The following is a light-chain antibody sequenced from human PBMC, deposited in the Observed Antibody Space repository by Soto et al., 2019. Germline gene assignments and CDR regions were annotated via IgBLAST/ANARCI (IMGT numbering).Light chain of an antibody. J-gene: IGLJ3*02. CDR1: SGHSSYA. CDR3: QTWGTGIRV. Sequence: QLVLTQSPSASASLGASVKLTCTLSSGHSSYAIAWHQQQPEKGPRYLMKVNSDGSHSKGDGIPDRFSGSSSGAERYLIISSLQSEDEADYYCQTWGTGIRVFGGGTKRTVL. V-gene: IGLV4-69*01. CDR2: VNSDGSH.